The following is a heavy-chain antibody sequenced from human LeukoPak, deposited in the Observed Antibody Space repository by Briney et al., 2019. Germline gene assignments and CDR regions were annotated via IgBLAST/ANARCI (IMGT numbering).Heavy chain of an antibody. J-gene: IGHJ4*02. CDR3: ARSLYYYDSTSSFGY. CDR1: GYTFTGYY. D-gene: IGHD3-22*01. V-gene: IGHV1-2*02. CDR2: INPNSGGT. Sequence: ASVTVSCTASGYTFTGYYMHWVRQAPGQGLEWMGWINPNSGGTNYAQKFQGRVTMTRDTSISTAYMELSRLRSDDTAVYYCARSLYYYDSTSSFGYWGQGTLVTVSS.